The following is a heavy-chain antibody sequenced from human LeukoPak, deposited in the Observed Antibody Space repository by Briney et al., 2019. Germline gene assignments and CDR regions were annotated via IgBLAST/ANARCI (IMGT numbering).Heavy chain of an antibody. D-gene: IGHD6-6*01. V-gene: IGHV3-30*04. CDR1: GFTFNAYT. CDR3: AREGYSSSAEFDY. J-gene: IGHJ4*02. CDR2: ISFHGTGA. Sequence: PGGSLRLSCEASGFTFNAYTIHWVRQAPGKGLEWVAVISFHGTGAYYTDSVKGRFTISRDNSKNTLYLQMDSLRVEDTAVYYCAREGYSSSAEFDYWGQGTLVTVSS.